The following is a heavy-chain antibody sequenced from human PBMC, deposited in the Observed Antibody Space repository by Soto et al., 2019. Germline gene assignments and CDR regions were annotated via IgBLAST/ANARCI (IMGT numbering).Heavy chain of an antibody. D-gene: IGHD2-21*02. CDR1: GDTFTDYY. Sequence: QVQLMQSGAEVKKPGASVKVSCKASGDTFTDYYIHWVRQAPGQGLEWMGTVNPSGGHTTYAQHCLGRGTMPRDTSTSTLYRELTSLRSEDTAVYYCARGGHVVVVTAALDYWGQGTLVTVSS. V-gene: IGHV1-46*01. CDR3: ARGGHVVVVTAALDY. CDR2: VNPSGGHT. J-gene: IGHJ4*02.